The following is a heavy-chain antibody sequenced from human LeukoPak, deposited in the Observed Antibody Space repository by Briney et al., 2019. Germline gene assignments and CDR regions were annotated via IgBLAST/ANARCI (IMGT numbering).Heavy chain of an antibody. Sequence: QSGGSLRLSCAASEFTFSSYSMNWVRQAPGKGLEWVSYITNSGNSKSYADSVKGRFTISRDNTKNSLYLQMNGLRAEDTAVYYCARTRSSGYLTFGYWGQGILVTVSS. CDR2: ITNSGNSK. CDR1: EFTFSSYS. D-gene: IGHD3-22*01. J-gene: IGHJ4*02. V-gene: IGHV3-48*01. CDR3: ARTRSSGYLTFGY.